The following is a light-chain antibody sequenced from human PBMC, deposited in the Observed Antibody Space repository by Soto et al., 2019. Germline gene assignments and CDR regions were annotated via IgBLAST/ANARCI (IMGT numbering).Light chain of an antibody. Sequence: GDRVTNTCRASQGMTTYLARFQQKPGKVPKFVIYGASTLQSGVATRFGGSGSGTDFTLPISSLQPEDFTVYYCHQRSNWPPFTFGGGTKVEI. CDR3: HQRSNWPPFT. J-gene: IGKJ4*01. V-gene: IGKV1-27*01. CDR1: QGMTTY. CDR2: GAS.